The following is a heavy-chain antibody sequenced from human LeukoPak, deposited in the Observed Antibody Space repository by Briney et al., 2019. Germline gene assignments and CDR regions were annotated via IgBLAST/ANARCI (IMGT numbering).Heavy chain of an antibody. CDR1: GGSISSSSHY. CDR2: IHYSGTT. D-gene: IGHD3-9*01. CDR3: ARGVDIPNWFDP. V-gene: IGHV4-39*01. J-gene: IGHJ5*02. Sequence: RTSETLSLTCTVPGGSISSSSHYWGWIRQPPGKGLEWIGNIHYSGTTYYNPSFKSRVTISVDTSKNQFSLKLSSVTAGDTALYYCARGVDIPNWFDPWGQGTLVTVSS.